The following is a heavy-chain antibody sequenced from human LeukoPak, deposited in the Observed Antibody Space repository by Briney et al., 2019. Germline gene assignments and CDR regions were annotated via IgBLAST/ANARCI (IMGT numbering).Heavy chain of an antibody. V-gene: IGHV1-69*01. CDR1: GGTFRNYP. Sequence: SVKVSCKASGGTFRNYPISWVRQAPGQGLEWMGGILPIFRMTNYAEKFQGRVTITADESTTTAYLELNSLRSEDTAVYYCAICSSAWSGDRPDSWGQGSLVTVSS. CDR3: AICSSAWSGDRPDS. CDR2: ILPIFRMT. J-gene: IGHJ4*02. D-gene: IGHD6-19*01.